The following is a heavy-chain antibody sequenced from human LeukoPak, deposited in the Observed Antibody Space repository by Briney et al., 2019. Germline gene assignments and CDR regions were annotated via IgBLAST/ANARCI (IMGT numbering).Heavy chain of an antibody. Sequence: GSLRLSCAASGFTFSTYSMNWVRQAPGKGLEWVSYISTSSSSINYSDSVKGRFTISRDNAKNSLYLEMTSLRAEDTAVYYCARDLDWSFDYWGQGTLVTVSS. V-gene: IGHV3-48*04. J-gene: IGHJ4*02. CDR2: ISTSSSSI. CDR1: GFTFSTYS. CDR3: ARDLDWSFDY. D-gene: IGHD3/OR15-3a*01.